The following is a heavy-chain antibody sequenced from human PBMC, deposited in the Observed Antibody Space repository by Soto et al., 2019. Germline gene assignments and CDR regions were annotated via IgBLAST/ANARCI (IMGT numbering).Heavy chain of an antibody. CDR1: GGSISSGDYY. Sequence: QVQLQESGPGLVKPSQTLSLTCTVSGGSISSGDYYWSWIRQPPGKGLEWIGYIYYSGSTYYNPSLKSRVTISVDTSKNQFSLKLSSVTAADTAVYYCARGTPYGDYAINWFDPWGQGTLATVSS. V-gene: IGHV4-30-4*01. CDR2: IYYSGST. J-gene: IGHJ5*02. D-gene: IGHD4-17*01. CDR3: ARGTPYGDYAINWFDP.